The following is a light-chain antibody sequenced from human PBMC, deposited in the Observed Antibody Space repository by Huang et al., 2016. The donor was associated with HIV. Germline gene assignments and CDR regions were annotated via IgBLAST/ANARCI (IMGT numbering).Light chain of an antibody. J-gene: IGKJ5*01. CDR2: LGS. V-gene: IGKV2-28*01. CDR3: MQALQTPRT. CDR1: QSLLHTNGYYY. Sequence: IVMTQSPLSLPVTPGEPASISFRSSQSLLHTNGYYYLDWYLQKPGQSPQLLIYLGSNRASGVPDRFSGSGSVIDFTLKISRVEAEDVGIYFCMQALQTPRTFGQVTRLEIK.